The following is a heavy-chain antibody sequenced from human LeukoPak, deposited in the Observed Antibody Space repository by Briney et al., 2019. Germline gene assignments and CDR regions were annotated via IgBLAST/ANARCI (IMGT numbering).Heavy chain of an antibody. CDR1: GGTFSIYA. V-gene: IGHV1-69*06. Sequence: GASVKVSCKASGGTFSIYAISWVRQAPGQGLEWMGGIIPIFGTANYAQKFQGRVTITADKSTSTAYMELSSLRSEDTAVYYCARDPRGLYYFDYWGQGTLVTVSS. D-gene: IGHD3-22*01. CDR3: ARDPRGLYYFDY. CDR2: IIPIFGTA. J-gene: IGHJ4*02.